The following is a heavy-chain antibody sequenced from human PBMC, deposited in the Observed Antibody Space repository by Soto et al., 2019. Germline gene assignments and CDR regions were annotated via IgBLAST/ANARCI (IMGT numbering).Heavy chain of an antibody. Sequence: EVQLVESGGGLVQPGGSLRLSCAASGFTVSSNYMSWVRQAPGKGLEWVSVIYSGGSTYYADSVKGRFTISRDNSKNTLDLQMNSRRAEDTAVYYCASEGGACSSTSCYVNYYYYYMDVWGKGTTVTVSS. CDR3: ASEGGACSSTSCYVNYYYYYMDV. CDR2: IYSGGST. J-gene: IGHJ6*03. V-gene: IGHV3-66*01. D-gene: IGHD2-2*01. CDR1: GFTVSSNY.